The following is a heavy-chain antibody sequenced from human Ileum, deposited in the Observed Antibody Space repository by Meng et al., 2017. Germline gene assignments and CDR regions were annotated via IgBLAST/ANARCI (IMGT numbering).Heavy chain of an antibody. V-gene: IGHV4-30-4*01. Sequence: QVQLQESGPRLVKPSETLSLTCAVSGGPISTADYYWRWIRQPPGNGLECMGYISNGGTTCCNHSHKTRLTISIETTKNQISLRLSSVTAADTAVYYCYRDGGYVFYKWFDPWGQGTLVTVSS. CDR1: GGPISTADYY. CDR3: YRDGGYVFYKWFDP. J-gene: IGHJ5*02. D-gene: IGHD5-12*01. CDR2: ISNGGTT.